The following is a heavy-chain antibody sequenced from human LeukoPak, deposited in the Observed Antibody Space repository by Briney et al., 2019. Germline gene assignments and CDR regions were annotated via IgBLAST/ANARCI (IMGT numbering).Heavy chain of an antibody. J-gene: IGHJ4*02. Sequence: GRSLRLSCAASGFTFSSYGMHWVRQAPGKGLEWVANIKQDGTEKYYVDSVRGRFTVSRDNAKNSLYLQMNSLRAEDTAVYYCATPSGYSSGWYPFDHWGQGTLVTVSS. D-gene: IGHD6-19*01. V-gene: IGHV3-7*01. CDR1: GFTFSSYG. CDR2: IKQDGTEK. CDR3: ATPSGYSSGWYPFDH.